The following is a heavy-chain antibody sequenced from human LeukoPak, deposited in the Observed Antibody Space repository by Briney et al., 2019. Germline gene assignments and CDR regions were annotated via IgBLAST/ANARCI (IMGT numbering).Heavy chain of an antibody. CDR1: GYSFTSYW. CDR2: IYPGDSDT. CDR3: ARRAYCGGDCYADY. D-gene: IGHD2-21*02. Sequence: GESLKISCKGSGYSFTSYWIAWVRQMPGKGLEWMGTIYPGDSDTRYSPSVQGQVTISADKSISTAYLQWSSLKASDTAIYYCARRAYCGGDCYADYWGQGTLVTVSS. V-gene: IGHV5-51*01. J-gene: IGHJ4*02.